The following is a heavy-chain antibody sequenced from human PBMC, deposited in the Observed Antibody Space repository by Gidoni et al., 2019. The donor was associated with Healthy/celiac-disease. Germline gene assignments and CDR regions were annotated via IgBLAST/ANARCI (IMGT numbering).Heavy chain of an antibody. J-gene: IGHJ4*02. CDR3: ANSYWGQIDY. CDR2: NK. Sequence: NKYYADSVKGRFTISRDNSKNTLYLQMNSLRAEDTAVYYCANSYWGQIDYWGQGTLVTVSS. D-gene: IGHD5-18*01. V-gene: IGHV3-30*02.